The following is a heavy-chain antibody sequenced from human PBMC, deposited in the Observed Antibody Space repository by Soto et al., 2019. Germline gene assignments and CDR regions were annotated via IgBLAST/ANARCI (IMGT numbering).Heavy chain of an antibody. V-gene: IGHV4-61*01. Sequence: SETLSLTCTFSGCSVSSGSYYWSWIRQPPGKGLEWIGYIYYSGSTNYNPSLKSRVTISVDTSKNQFSLKLSSVTAADTAVYYCARSGELLPGNGDYWGQGTLVTVSS. CDR3: ARSGELLPGNGDY. D-gene: IGHD1-26*01. J-gene: IGHJ4*02. CDR1: GCSVSSGSYY. CDR2: IYYSGST.